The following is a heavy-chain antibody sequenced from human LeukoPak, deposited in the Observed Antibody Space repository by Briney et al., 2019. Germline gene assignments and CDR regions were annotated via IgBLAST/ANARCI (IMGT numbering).Heavy chain of an antibody. CDR1: GGTFSSYA. D-gene: IGHD1-26*01. CDR3: ARETRVGATHYYFDY. Sequence: GASVKVSCKASGGTFSSYAISWVRQAPGQGLEWMGGIIPIFGTANYAQKFQGRVTITGDKSTSTAYMELSSLRSEDTAVYYCARETRVGATHYYFDYWGQGTLVTVSS. J-gene: IGHJ4*02. CDR2: IIPIFGTA. V-gene: IGHV1-69*06.